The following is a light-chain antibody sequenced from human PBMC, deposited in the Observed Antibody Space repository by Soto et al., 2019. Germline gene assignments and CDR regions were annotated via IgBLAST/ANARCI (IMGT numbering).Light chain of an antibody. CDR1: QSVGSY. CDR2: YAS. J-gene: IGKJ4*01. V-gene: IGKV3-11*01. Sequence: EIVLTQSPATLSLSLGETATLSCRASQSVGSYLAWYQQKTGQAPRLLIYYASTRATGIPARFSGSGSGAKFTLLIISLEPPEVAVEYCQQRNSSAPFTFGGGTKVDIK. CDR3: QQRNSSAPFT.